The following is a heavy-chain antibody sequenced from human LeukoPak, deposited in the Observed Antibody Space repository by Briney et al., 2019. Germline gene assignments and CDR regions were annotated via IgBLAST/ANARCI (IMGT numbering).Heavy chain of an antibody. Sequence: SETLSLTCTVSGDSITSYYWSWFRQPPGKGLEWVGYVYYTGSINYSPPLKRRLTMSVDTSKNQFSLNLSSVTAADTAIYYCARGPYDSGGYYLAACDVWGRGTMVTVTS. CDR1: GDSITSYY. D-gene: IGHD3-22*01. CDR2: VYYTGSI. CDR3: ARGPYDSGGYYLAACDV. V-gene: IGHV4-59*13. J-gene: IGHJ3*01.